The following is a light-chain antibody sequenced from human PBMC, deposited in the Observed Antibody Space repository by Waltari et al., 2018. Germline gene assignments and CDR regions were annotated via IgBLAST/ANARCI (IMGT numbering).Light chain of an antibody. V-gene: IGKV3-15*01. Sequence: EIVMTQSPATLFVSPGERATLPCRASQTISSNLAWYQQKPGQAPRLLMYGASTRATAIPARFSGSGSGTEFALTISSLQSEDSAVYYCQQYQNWPQTFGQGTKL. CDR2: GAS. CDR1: QTISSN. CDR3: QQYQNWPQT. J-gene: IGKJ2*01.